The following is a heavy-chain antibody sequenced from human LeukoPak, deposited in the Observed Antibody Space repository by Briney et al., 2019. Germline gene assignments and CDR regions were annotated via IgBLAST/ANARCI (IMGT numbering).Heavy chain of an antibody. D-gene: IGHD5-18*01. CDR1: GFTFSSNA. CDR3: AKDRNGAWIQAH. J-gene: IGHJ4*02. Sequence: GGSLRLSCAASGFTFSSNAMSWVRQAPGKGLEWVSGISGSGSNTYYADSVKGRFTISRDSSKNTLYLQMNSLTAEDTALYYCAKDRNGAWIQAHWGQGTLVTVSS. CDR2: ISGSGSNT. V-gene: IGHV3-23*01.